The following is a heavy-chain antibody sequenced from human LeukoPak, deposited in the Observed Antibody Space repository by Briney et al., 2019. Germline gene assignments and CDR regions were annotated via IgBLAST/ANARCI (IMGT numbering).Heavy chain of an antibody. CDR3: ARRTTVTIPFGY. D-gene: IGHD4-11*01. CDR1: GGSFSGYY. V-gene: IGHV4-34*01. Sequence: PSETLSLTCAVYGGSFSGYYWSWIRQPPGKGLEWSGEINHSGSTHYNPSLKSRVTISVDKSKTQFSLKLSSVTAADTAVYYCARRTTVTIPFGYWGQGTLVTVSS. J-gene: IGHJ4*02. CDR2: INHSGST.